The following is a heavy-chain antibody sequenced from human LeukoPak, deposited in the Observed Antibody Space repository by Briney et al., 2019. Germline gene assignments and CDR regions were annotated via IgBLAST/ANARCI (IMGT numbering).Heavy chain of an antibody. CDR1: GFTFSSYA. CDR3: ARDKAAVGNDY. Sequence: PGGSLRLSRAASGFTFSSYAMHWVRQAPGKGLEYVSVISTNGDRTYYANSVKGRFTISRDNSKNTLYLQMGSLRPEDMAVYYCARDKAAVGNDYWGLGTLVTVSS. V-gene: IGHV3-64*01. D-gene: IGHD6-13*01. J-gene: IGHJ4*02. CDR2: ISTNGDRT.